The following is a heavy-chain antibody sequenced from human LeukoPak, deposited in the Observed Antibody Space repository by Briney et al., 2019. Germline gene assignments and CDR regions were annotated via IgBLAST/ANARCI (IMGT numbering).Heavy chain of an antibody. CDR2: MHHSGKA. CDR3: ARDTHEYGSGSYYDDTFDS. D-gene: IGHD3-10*01. J-gene: IGHJ3*02. V-gene: IGHV4-59*11. CDR1: GGSMIDHY. Sequence: SETLSLTCTVSGGSMIDHYWSWVRQPPGKGLEWVGYMHHSGKADSNPSLKSRVTISVDTSKNQVSLKLSSVTAADTAVYYCARDTHEYGSGSYYDDTFDSWGQGTLVTVSS.